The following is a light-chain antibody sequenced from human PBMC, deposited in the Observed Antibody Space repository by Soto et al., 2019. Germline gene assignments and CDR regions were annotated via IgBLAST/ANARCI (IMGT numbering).Light chain of an antibody. Sequence: QSVLTQPPSVSGAPGQRVTISCTGSSSNIGAGYAVHWYQQLPGTAPKLLIYIDNTRPSGVPDRFSGSTSGTSASLAITGLQAEDEADYYCQSYDSSLSGYVFGTGTKLTVL. CDR2: IDN. J-gene: IGLJ1*01. V-gene: IGLV1-40*01. CDR3: QSYDSSLSGYV. CDR1: SSNIGAGYA.